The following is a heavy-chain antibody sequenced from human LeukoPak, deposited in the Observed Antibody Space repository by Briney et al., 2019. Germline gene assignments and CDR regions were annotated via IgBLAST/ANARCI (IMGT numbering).Heavy chain of an antibody. CDR2: IYYSGSS. D-gene: IGHD6-13*01. CDR3: ARDLYSSRTNDAFVI. J-gene: IGHJ3*02. V-gene: IGHV4-39*07. Sequence: KSSETLSLTCTVSGGSIRSSSYYWGWIRQPPGKGLEWIGSIYYSGSSYYNPSLKSRVTISVDTSKNQFSLKLTSVTAADTALYYCARDLYSSRTNDAFVIWGQGTMVTVSS. CDR1: GGSIRSSSYY.